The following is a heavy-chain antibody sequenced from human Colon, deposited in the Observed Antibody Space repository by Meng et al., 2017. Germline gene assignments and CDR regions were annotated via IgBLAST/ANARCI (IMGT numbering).Heavy chain of an antibody. V-gene: IGHV4-31*02. J-gene: IGHJ4*02. CDR3: ARAGLHSYYFDF. Sequence: QVKLQEAGPGLGKPSQTLSLICSVSGGSNISGGYYWSWIRQHPQKGLEWIGYISNSGSAYYNPSLKSRVSISVDTSKNQFSLKMDTVTAADTALYYCARAGLHSYYFDFWGQGTLVTVSS. CDR2: ISNSGSA. CDR1: GGSNISGGYY. D-gene: IGHD2-21*01.